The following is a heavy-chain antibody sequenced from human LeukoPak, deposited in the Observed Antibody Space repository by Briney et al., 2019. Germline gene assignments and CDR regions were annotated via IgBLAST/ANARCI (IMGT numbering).Heavy chain of an antibody. D-gene: IGHD3-10*01. CDR3: ARGDDYYYGSGSYLPASNFDY. CDR2: INPNSGGT. J-gene: IGHJ4*02. V-gene: IGHV1-2*02. CDR1: GYTFTGYY. Sequence: ASVKVSCKASGYTFTGYYMHWVRQAPGQGLEWMGWINPNSGGTNYAQKFRGRVTMTRDTSISTAYMELSRLRSDDTAVYYCARGDDYYYGSGSYLPASNFDYWGQGTLVTVSS.